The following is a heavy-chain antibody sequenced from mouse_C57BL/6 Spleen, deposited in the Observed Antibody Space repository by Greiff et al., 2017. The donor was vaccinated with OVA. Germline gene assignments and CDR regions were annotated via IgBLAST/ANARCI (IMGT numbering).Heavy chain of an antibody. CDR3: ARGKFISSMDY. Sequence: EVKLMESGGGLVKPGGSLKLSCAASGFTFSDYGMHWVRQAPEKGLEWVAYISSGSSTIYYADTVKGRFTISRDNAKNTLFLQMTSLRSEDTAMYYCARGKFISSMDYWGQGTSVTVSS. CDR2: ISSGSSTI. J-gene: IGHJ4*01. D-gene: IGHD1-1*01. V-gene: IGHV5-17*01. CDR1: GFTFSDYG.